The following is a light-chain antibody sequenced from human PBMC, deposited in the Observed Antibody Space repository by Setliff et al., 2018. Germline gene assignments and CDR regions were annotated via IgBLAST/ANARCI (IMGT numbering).Light chain of an antibody. CDR2: EVT. CDR3: GLYSGSNNCF. J-gene: IGLJ1*01. CDR1: GGLVGGYNY. V-gene: IGLV2-8*01. Sequence: QSVLTQPPSASGSPGQSVTISCTGTGGLVGGYNYVSWYQQHPGKAPKLIIYEVTKRPSGVPDRFSGSNSGNTASLTVSGLQAEDEADYYCGLYSGSNNCFFGSGTRSPS.